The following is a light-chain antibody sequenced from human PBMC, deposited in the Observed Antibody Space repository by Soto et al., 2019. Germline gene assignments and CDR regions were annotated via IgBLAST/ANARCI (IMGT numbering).Light chain of an antibody. Sequence: QSALTQPASLSGSPGQSVTISCSGTTSDFVNYNYVSWYQQHPGKAPQLILFEVSNRPSGVSSRFSGSKSGNTASLIISGLQAEDEAYYYCSSYTVSTAVVFGGGTKLTVL. V-gene: IGLV2-14*01. J-gene: IGLJ2*01. CDR2: EVS. CDR1: TSDFVNYNY. CDR3: SSYTVSTAVV.